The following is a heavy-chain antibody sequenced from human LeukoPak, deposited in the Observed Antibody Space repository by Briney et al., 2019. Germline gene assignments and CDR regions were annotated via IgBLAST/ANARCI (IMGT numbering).Heavy chain of an antibody. Sequence: ASVNVSCKASGYMFTNYDINWVRQATGQGLEWMGWMNPQSGNTGYAQKFRGRVTITRDTSITTAYMELSSLRSEDTAVYSCARGPNYSSFGSAYYYCMDVWGKGTTVTVSS. CDR1: GYMFTNYD. CDR2: MNPQSGNT. CDR3: ARGPNYSSFGSAYYYCMDV. J-gene: IGHJ6*03. V-gene: IGHV1-8*03. D-gene: IGHD4-11*01.